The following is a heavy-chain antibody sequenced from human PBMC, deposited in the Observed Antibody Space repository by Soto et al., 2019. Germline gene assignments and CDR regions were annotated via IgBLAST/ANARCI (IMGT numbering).Heavy chain of an antibody. CDR3: AREGRGKKAGYNGLVSLGY. J-gene: IGHJ4*02. V-gene: IGHV1-69*06. D-gene: IGHD2-2*02. Sequence: SVKVSCKVSGSRFSNYVISWVRQAPGHGLEWLGRIIPIFNPTKYAQNFQGRVTITADKSTSTASLELSSLRSDDTAVYFCAREGRGKKAGYNGLVSLGYCGRGTLVTVSS. CDR2: IIPIFNPT. CDR1: GSRFSNYV.